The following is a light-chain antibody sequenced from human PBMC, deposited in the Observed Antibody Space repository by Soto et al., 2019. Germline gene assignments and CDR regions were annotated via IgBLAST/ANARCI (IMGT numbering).Light chain of an antibody. CDR1: QSVSSN. J-gene: IGKJ4*01. V-gene: IGKV3-15*01. Sequence: EIVMTQSPATLSVSPGERATLSCRASQSVSSNLAWYQQKAGQAPRLLMYGASTRATGIPARFSGSGSETEFTLTISSLQSEDFAVYYCQQYNNWPLTFGGGTKVEIK. CDR2: GAS. CDR3: QQYNNWPLT.